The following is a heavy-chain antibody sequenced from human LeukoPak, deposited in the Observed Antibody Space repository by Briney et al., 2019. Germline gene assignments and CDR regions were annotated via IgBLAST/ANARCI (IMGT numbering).Heavy chain of an antibody. V-gene: IGHV4-59*05. J-gene: IGHJ5*02. CDR1: GGSISSYY. CDR2: IYYSGST. CDR3: ARQDYDILAGSFDP. Sequence: SETLSLTCTVSGGSISSYYWSWIRQPPGKGLEWIGSIYYSGSTYYNPSLKSRVTISVDTSRNQFSLKLSSATAADTAVYYCARQDYDILAGSFDPWGQGTLVTVSS. D-gene: IGHD3-9*01.